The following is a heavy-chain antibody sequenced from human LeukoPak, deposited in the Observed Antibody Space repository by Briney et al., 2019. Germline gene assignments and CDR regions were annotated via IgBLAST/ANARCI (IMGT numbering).Heavy chain of an antibody. D-gene: IGHD4-17*01. CDR3: ARGHDGDPHY. J-gene: IGHJ4*02. CDR1: GGSFSGYY. Sequence: SKTLSLTCAVYGGSFSGYYWSLIRQPPGKGLEWIGEINHSGSTNYNPSLKSRVTISVDTSKNQFSLKLSSVTAADTAVYYCARGHDGDPHYWGQGTLVTVSS. V-gene: IGHV4-34*01. CDR2: INHSGST.